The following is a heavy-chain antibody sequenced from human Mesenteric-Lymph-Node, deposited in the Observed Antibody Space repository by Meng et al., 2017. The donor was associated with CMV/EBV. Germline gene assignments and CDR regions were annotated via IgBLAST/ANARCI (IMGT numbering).Heavy chain of an antibody. CDR2: IYYSGST. V-gene: IGHV4-31*02. CDR1: ISSGGYY. CDR3: AKTNYDILTGYYMDAFDI. J-gene: IGHJ3*02. Sequence: ISSGGYYWSWIRQHPGKGLEWIGYIYYSGSTYYNPSLKSRVTISVDTSKNQFSLKLSSVTAADTAVYYCAKTNYDILTGYYMDAFDIWGQGTMVTVSS. D-gene: IGHD3-9*01.